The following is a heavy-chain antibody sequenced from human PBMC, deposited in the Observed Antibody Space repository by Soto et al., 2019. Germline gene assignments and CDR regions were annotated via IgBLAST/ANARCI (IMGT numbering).Heavy chain of an antibody. Sequence: QVQLVESGGGLVKPGGSLRLTCAASGFSLRDYYMSWIRQAPGKGLEWVAHISSSGSTIFYADSVKGRFTISRDNAKKSLYLQMNSLRADDTAVYYCARSSAMTTSFDYWGQGTLVTVSS. CDR2: ISSSGSTI. V-gene: IGHV3-11*01. CDR1: GFSLRDYY. CDR3: ARSSAMTTSFDY. J-gene: IGHJ4*02. D-gene: IGHD4-17*01.